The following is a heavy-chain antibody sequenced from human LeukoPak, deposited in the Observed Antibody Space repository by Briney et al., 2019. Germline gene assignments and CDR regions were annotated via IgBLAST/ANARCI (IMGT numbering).Heavy chain of an antibody. D-gene: IGHD1-1*01. CDR2: TLYRSKWFN. J-gene: IGHJ3*02. Sequence: SQTLSLTCAISGDSVSSSSAVWNWVRQSPSRGLEWRGRTLYRSKWFNEYAASVQSRININPNTSKNQFSLQLNSVTPEDTAVYYCTRQLAGAFDIWGQGTMVTVSS. V-gene: IGHV6-1*01. CDR1: GDSVSSSSAV. CDR3: TRQLAGAFDI.